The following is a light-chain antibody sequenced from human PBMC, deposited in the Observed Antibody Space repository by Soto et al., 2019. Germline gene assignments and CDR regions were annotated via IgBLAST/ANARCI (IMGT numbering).Light chain of an antibody. CDR2: KVS. V-gene: IGKV2-30*01. CDR3: MQGTHWPLFT. J-gene: IGKJ3*01. CDR1: QSLVYSDGNTY. Sequence: DVVMTQSPLSLPVTLGQPASISCRSSQSLVYSDGNTYLNWFQQRPGQSPRRLIYKVSNRDSGVPGRFSGSGSGTDFTLKISRVEADNVGVYDCMQGTHWPLFTIGPGTKVDIK.